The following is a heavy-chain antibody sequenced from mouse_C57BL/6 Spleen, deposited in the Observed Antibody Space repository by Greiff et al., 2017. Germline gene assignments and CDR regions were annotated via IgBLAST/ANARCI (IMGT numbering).Heavy chain of an antibody. CDR1: GYAFSSYW. Sequence: VKVVESGAELVKPGASVKISCKASGYAFSSYWMNWVKQRPGKGLEWIGQIYPGDGDTNYNGKFKGKATLTADKSSSTAYMQLSSLTSEDSAVYFCARGELFGYWGQGTTLTVSS. CDR3: ARGELFGY. CDR2: IYPGDGDT. J-gene: IGHJ2*01. V-gene: IGHV1-80*01.